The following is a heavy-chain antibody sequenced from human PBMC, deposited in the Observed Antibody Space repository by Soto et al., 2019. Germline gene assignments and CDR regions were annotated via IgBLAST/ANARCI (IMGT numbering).Heavy chain of an antibody. CDR1: GGSFSGYY. CDR3: ARLNGYCISTNCHGYYGMDV. CDR2: INHSGST. J-gene: IGHJ6*02. D-gene: IGHD2-2*03. Sequence: PSETLSLTCAVYGGSFSGYYWSWIRQPPGKGLEWIGEINHSGSTNYNPSLKSRVTISVDTSKNQFSLKLSSVTAADTAVYYCARLNGYCISTNCHGYYGMDVWGQRTTVT. V-gene: IGHV4-34*01.